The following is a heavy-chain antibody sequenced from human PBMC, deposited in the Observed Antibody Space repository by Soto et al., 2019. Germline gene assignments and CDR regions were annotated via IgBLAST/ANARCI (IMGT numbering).Heavy chain of an antibody. J-gene: IGHJ4*02. V-gene: IGHV3-23*01. D-gene: IGHD5-12*01. Sequence: EVQLLESGGGLVQPGGSLRLSCAASGFTFSSYAMSWVRQAPGKGLEWVSAISGSGGSTYYADSVKGRFTISRDNSKNALYLQMNSLRAEDTAVYYCAKDGEWLRTYYCDYWGPGTLVNVSS. CDR2: ISGSGGST. CDR3: AKDGEWLRTYYCDY. CDR1: GFTFSSYA.